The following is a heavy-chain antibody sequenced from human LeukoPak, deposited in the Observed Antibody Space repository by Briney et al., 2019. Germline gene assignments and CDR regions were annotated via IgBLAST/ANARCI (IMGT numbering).Heavy chain of an antibody. Sequence: SGGSLRLSCAASGFTFSSYGMHWVRQAPGKGLEGVAFIRYDGSNKYYADSVKGRFTISRDNAKNSLYLQMNSLRAEDTAVYYCARDRGYSSSSPVGYWGQGTLVTVSS. CDR1: GFTFSSYG. V-gene: IGHV3-30*02. D-gene: IGHD6-6*01. J-gene: IGHJ4*02. CDR3: ARDRGYSSSSPVGY. CDR2: IRYDGSNK.